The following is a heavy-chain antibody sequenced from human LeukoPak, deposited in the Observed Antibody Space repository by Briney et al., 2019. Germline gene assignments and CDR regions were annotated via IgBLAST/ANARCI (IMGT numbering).Heavy chain of an antibody. CDR1: GFTLSSYA. CDR3: AKAPVTTCRGAFCYPFDY. CDR2: ISDTGNT. J-gene: IGHJ4*02. V-gene: IGHV3-23*01. Sequence: GSLRLSCAASGFTLSSYAMSWIRQAPGKGLEWVSAISDTGNTYHADSVKGRFTISRDSSKNTLFLQMNRLRPEDAAVYYCAKAPVTTCRGAFCYPFDYWGLGTLVTVSS. D-gene: IGHD2-15*01.